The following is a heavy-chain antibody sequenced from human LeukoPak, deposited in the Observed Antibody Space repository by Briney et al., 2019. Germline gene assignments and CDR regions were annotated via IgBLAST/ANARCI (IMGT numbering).Heavy chain of an antibody. D-gene: IGHD5-18*01. V-gene: IGHV1-8*01. Sequence: ASVTVSCKASGYTFTSYDINWVRQAAGQGLEWMGWMNPNSGNTGYAQKFQGRVTMTRNTSISTAYMELSSLRSEDTAVYYCARDNGGTAMAYYYYYMDVWGKGTTVTISS. CDR2: MNPNSGNT. CDR3: ARDNGGTAMAYYYYYMDV. CDR1: GYTFTSYD. J-gene: IGHJ6*03.